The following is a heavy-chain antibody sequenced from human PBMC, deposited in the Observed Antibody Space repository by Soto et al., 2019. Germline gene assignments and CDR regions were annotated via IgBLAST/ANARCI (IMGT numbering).Heavy chain of an antibody. CDR3: ARDFDVNTAPDYWYFDL. CDR2: IYSSGRT. J-gene: IGHJ2*01. Sequence: QVHLQESGPGVVKASETLSLTCSLSGGSTSGKYWSWIRQSAGKGLEWIGRIYSSGRTHYNPSLGSRVSMSVAQNSFSLRLTSVTAADTAIYYCARDFDVNTAPDYWYFDLWGRGTQVSVSS. D-gene: IGHD3-9*01. V-gene: IGHV4-4*07. CDR1: GGSTSGKY.